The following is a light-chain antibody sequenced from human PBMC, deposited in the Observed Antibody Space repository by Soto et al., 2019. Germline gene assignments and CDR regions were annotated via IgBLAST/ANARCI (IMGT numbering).Light chain of an antibody. V-gene: IGKV4-1*01. CDR2: WAS. J-gene: IGKJ1*01. CDR1: QNVLYSSNNKNY. Sequence: DIVMIQSPDSLAVSLGERATINCKSSQNVLYSSNNKNYLAWYQQKAGQPPKLLIYWASTRESGVPDRFSGSGSGTDFTLTINSLQAEDVAVYYCQQYYSTPRTFGQGTKVEVK. CDR3: QQYYSTPRT.